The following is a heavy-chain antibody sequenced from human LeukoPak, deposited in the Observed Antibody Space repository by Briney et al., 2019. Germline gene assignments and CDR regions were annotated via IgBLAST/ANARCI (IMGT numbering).Heavy chain of an antibody. J-gene: IGHJ4*02. CDR3: ARTNYFDY. CDR1: GFTLSNYA. CDR2: ISYAGSET. Sequence: QTGGSLRLSCAASGFTLSNYAMHWVRQAPGKGLEWVAVISYAGSETYYADSVKGRFTISRDNSKNTLYLQMNSLRAEDTAVYYCARTNYFDYWGQGTLVTVSS. V-gene: IGHV3-30*04.